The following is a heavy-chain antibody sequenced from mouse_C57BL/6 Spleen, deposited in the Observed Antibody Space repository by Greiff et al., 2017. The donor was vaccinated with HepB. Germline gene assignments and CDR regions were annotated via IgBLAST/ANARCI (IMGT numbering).Heavy chain of an antibody. Sequence: EVKVVESGEGLVKPGGSLKLSCAASGFTFSSYAMSWVRQTPEKRLEWVAYISSGGDYIYYADTVKGRFTISRDNARNTRYLQMSSLKSEDTAMYYCTTYYGSSYPYWYCDVWGTGTTVTVSS. V-gene: IGHV5-9-1*02. CDR1: GFTFSSYA. D-gene: IGHD1-1*01. CDR2: ISSGGDYI. CDR3: TTYYGSSYPYWYCDV. J-gene: IGHJ1*03.